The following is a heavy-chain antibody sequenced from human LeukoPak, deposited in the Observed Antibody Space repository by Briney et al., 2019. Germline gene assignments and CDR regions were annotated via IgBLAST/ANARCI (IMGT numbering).Heavy chain of an antibody. CDR2: IKQDGSEK. D-gene: IGHD7-27*01. CDR3: TSPPWGSPGF. V-gene: IGHV3-7*03. Sequence: PGGSLRLSCAASGFTFSSYWMSWVRQAPGKGLEWVANIKQDGSEKYYVDSVKGRFTISRDNAKNSLYLQMNNLRAEDTAVYFGTSPPWGSPGFCGQATLVTVSS. CDR1: GFTFSSYW. J-gene: IGHJ4*02.